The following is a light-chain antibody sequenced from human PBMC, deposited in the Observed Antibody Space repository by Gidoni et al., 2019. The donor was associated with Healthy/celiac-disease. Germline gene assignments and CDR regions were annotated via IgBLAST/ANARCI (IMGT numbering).Light chain of an antibody. J-gene: IGKJ4*01. Sequence: ATLSCRSSQSVSSYLAWYQQKPGQAPRLLIYDASNRATGIPARFSGSGSGTDFTLTISSREPEEFAGYYCQQRSNWPTFGGGTKVEIK. CDR3: QQRSNWPT. CDR1: QSVSSY. V-gene: IGKV3-11*01. CDR2: DAS.